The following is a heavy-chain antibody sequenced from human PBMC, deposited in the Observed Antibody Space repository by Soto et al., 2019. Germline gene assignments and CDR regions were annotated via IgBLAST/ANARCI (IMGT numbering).Heavy chain of an antibody. J-gene: IGHJ4*02. CDR2: ISYDGSNK. CDR3: AKDGFDY. Sequence: QVQLVESGGGVVQPGRSLRLSCAASGFTFSSYGMHWVRQAPGKGLEWVAVISYDGSNKYYADSVKGRFTISRDNSKNTLYLQMNSLRAEDTAVYYCAKDGFDYWGQGTLVTLSS. CDR1: GFTFSSYG. V-gene: IGHV3-30*18.